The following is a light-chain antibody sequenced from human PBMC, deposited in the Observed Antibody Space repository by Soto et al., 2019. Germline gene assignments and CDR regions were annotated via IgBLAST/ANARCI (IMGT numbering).Light chain of an antibody. V-gene: IGKV1-39*01. J-gene: IGKJ2*01. CDR2: AAS. Sequence: DIQMTQSASSLSASVGDRVTITCRASQSISSNLNWHQQKPGKAPKVLIYAASSLQSGVPSRFSGSGSGTDFTLTISSLQPEDCATYYCQQSYSIPYTCGQGTKLEIK. CDR1: QSISSN. CDR3: QQSYSIPYT.